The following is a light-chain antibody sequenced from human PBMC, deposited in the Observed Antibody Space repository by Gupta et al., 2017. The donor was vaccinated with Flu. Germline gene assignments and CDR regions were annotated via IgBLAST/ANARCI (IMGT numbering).Light chain of an antibody. CDR1: QSVSSY. V-gene: IGKV3-11*01. CDR2: DAS. CDR3: QQRSNWPIT. Sequence: EIVLTQSPATLSLSPGERATLSCRASQSVSSYLAWYQQKPGQAPRLLIYDASNRATGIPARFSGSGSGTDFTLTISGLEPEDFAVYYCQQRSNWPITFGQGTLMEIK. J-gene: IGKJ5*01.